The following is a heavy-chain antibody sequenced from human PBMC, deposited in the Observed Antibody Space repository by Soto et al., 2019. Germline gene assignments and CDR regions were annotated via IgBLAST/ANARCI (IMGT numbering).Heavy chain of an antibody. CDR1: GFTFSSYA. D-gene: IGHD7-27*01. J-gene: IGHJ6*02. CDR2: ISYDGSNK. CDR3: ARDRRRSTSANKLGNRDYYGMDV. V-gene: IGHV3-30-3*01. Sequence: GGSLRLSCAASGFTFSSYAMHWVRQAPGKGLEWVAVISYDGSNKYYADSVKGRFTISRDNSKNTLYLQMNSLRAEDTAVYYCARDRRRSTSANKLGNRDYYGMDVWGQGTTVTVSS.